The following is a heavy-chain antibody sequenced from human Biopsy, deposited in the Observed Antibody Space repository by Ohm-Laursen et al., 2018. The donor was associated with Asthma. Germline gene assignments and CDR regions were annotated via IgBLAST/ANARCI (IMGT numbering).Heavy chain of an antibody. CDR2: IYYSGST. V-gene: IGHV4-39*01. Sequence: SDTLSLTCTVSGGSISSSSYYWGWIRRPPGRGLELIGTIYYSGSTYYNPSLKSRVTLSVNASKNQLSLKLTFVTAADTAVYYCVSPPGYWGQGTRVTVSS. J-gene: IGHJ4*01. CDR3: VSPPGY. CDR1: GGSISSSSYY.